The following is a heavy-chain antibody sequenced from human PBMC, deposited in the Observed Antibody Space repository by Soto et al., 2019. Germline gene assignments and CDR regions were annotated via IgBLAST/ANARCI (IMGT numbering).Heavy chain of an antibody. CDR3: ARCPPGYSSSWYWFDP. V-gene: IGHV4-34*01. D-gene: IGHD6-13*01. CDR1: GGSFSGYY. CDR2: INHSGST. J-gene: IGHJ5*02. Sequence: TLSLTCAVYGGSFSGYYLSWIRQPPGKGLEWIGEINHSGSTNYNPSLKSRVTISVDTSKNQFSLKLSSVTAAVTAVYYFARCPPGYSSSWYWFDPWGQGNLVTVSS.